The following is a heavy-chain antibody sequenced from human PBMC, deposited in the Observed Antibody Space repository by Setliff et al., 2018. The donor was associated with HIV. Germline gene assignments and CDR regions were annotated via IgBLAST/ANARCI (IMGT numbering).Heavy chain of an antibody. V-gene: IGHV3-48*03. CDR2: ISSGSVNI. Sequence: GGSLRLSCAASGFMFNIYEMNWVRQAPGKGLEWVSYISSGSVNIFYADSVKGRFTISRDNAKNSLYLQMNSLRAEDTAIYYCARGSLRGVLALGWDVWGQGTTVTVSS. CDR1: GFMFNIYE. D-gene: IGHD3-10*01. CDR3: ARGSLRGVLALGWDV. J-gene: IGHJ6*02.